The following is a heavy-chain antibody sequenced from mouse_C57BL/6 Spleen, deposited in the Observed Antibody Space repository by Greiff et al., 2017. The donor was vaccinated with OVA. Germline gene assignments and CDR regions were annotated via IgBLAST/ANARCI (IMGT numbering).Heavy chain of an antibody. D-gene: IGHD1-1*01. CDR3: ARDRGSNYWYFDV. CDR2: ISDGGSYT. J-gene: IGHJ1*03. CDR1: GFTFSSYA. Sequence: VQLKESGGGLVKPGGSLKLSCAASGFTFSSYAMSWVRQTPEKRLEWVATISDGGSYTYYPDNVKGRFTISRDNAKNNLYLQMSHLKSEDTAMYYCARDRGSNYWYFDVWGTGTTVTVSS. V-gene: IGHV5-4*01.